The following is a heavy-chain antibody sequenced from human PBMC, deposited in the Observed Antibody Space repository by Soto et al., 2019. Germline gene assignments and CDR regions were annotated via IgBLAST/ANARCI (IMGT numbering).Heavy chain of an antibody. CDR1: GFAFSSYA. CDR2: ISSNGGST. J-gene: IGHJ5*02. V-gene: IGHV3-64D*06. Sequence: GGSLRLSCSASGFAFSSYAMHWVRQAPGKGLEYVSAISSNGGSTYYADSVKGRFTISRDNSKNTLYLQMSSLRAEDTAVYYCVKGYCSSTSCSNWFDPWGQGTLVTVSS. D-gene: IGHD2-2*01. CDR3: VKGYCSSTSCSNWFDP.